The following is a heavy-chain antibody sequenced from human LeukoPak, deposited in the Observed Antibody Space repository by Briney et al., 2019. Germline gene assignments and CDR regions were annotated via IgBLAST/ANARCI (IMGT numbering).Heavy chain of an antibody. J-gene: IGHJ4*02. CDR1: GGSISSSSYY. CDR2: IYYSGST. CDR3: ARLKVHFAY. Sequence: PSETLSLTCTVSGGSISSSSYYWGWIRQPPGKGLEWIGSIYYSGSTYYNPSLKSRVTISVNTSKNQFSLKLSSLTAADTVVYYFARLKVHFAYWGQGTLVTVSS. V-gene: IGHV4-39*01.